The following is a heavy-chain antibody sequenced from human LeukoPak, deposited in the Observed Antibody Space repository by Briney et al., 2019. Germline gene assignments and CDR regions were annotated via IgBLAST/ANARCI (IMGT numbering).Heavy chain of an antibody. CDR2: IKQDGSEK. D-gene: IGHD7-27*01. Sequence: GGSLRLSCAASGFTFSNYWMSWVRQAPGKGLEWVANIKQDGSEKYYVDSVKGRFTMSRDNAKNSVYLQMNSLRAEDTAVYYCARADWGSADYWGQGTLVTVSS. V-gene: IGHV3-7*01. CDR1: GFTFSNYW. CDR3: ARADWGSADY. J-gene: IGHJ4*02.